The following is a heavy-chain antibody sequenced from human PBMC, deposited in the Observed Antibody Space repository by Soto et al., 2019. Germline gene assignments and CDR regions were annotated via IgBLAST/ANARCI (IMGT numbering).Heavy chain of an antibody. Sequence: QVQLVQSGAEVRKPGASVKVSCKASGYTFTSSGISWLRQAPGQGLEWMGWISTYNGDTNDAPKFQDRVTMTIDRSTSTAYMELRSLRSDAAAVYYCARAGAAPYYDYGMDVWGQGTSVTVSS. CDR2: ISTYNGDT. CDR1: GYTFTSSG. D-gene: IGHD2-15*01. J-gene: IGHJ6*02. CDR3: ARAGAAPYYDYGMDV. V-gene: IGHV1-18*01.